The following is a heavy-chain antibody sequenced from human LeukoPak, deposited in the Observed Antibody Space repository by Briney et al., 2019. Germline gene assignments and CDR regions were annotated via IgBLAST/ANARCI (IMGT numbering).Heavy chain of an antibody. V-gene: IGHV4-34*01. CDR3: ARIPLRSYCSGGSCYRNAFDI. J-gene: IGHJ3*02. Sequence: SETLSLTCAVYGGSFSGYYWSWIRQPPGKGLEWIGEINHSGSTNYNPSLKSRVTISVDTSKNQFSLKLSSVTAADTAVYYCARIPLRSYCSGGSCYRNAFDIWGQGTMVTVSS. CDR1: GGSFSGYY. CDR2: INHSGST. D-gene: IGHD2-15*01.